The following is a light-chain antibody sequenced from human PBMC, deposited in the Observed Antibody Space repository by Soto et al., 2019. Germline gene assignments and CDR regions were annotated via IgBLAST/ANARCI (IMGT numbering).Light chain of an antibody. CDR3: LQHNNYPRV. V-gene: IGKV1-17*01. CDR2: AAS. J-gene: IGKJ1*01. Sequence: DIQMTQSPSSLSASIGDRVTITCRASQGIGKDLGWYQQKPGEAPRRLIYAASSLQSGGPSRFSGSGAGTEVTRTINSLQPDDFATYYCLQHNNYPRVFGQGTKVEVK. CDR1: QGIGKD.